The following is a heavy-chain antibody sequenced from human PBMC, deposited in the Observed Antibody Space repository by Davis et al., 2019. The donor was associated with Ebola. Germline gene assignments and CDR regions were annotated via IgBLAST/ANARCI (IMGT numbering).Heavy chain of an antibody. J-gene: IGHJ4*02. V-gene: IGHV1-2*04. CDR2: INPNSGGT. CDR3: ARASSSTTHFDY. CDR1: GGTFSSYA. Sequence: ASVKVSCKASGGTFSSYAISWVRQAPGQGLEWMGWINPNSGGTNYAQKFQGWVTMTRDTSISTAYMELSRLRSDDTAVYYCARASSSTTHFDYWGQGTLVTVSS. D-gene: IGHD2-2*01.